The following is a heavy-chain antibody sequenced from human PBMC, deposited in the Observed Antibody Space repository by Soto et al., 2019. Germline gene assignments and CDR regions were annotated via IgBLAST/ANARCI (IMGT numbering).Heavy chain of an antibody. CDR3: ARLQESGYWYFDL. J-gene: IGHJ2*01. CDR1: GGSISSSSYY. Sequence: SETLSLTCTVSGGSISSSSYYWGWIRQPPGKGLEWIGSIYYSGGTYHNPSLKIRVTISVDTSKNQFSLKLGSVTAADTAVYYCARLQESGYWYFDLWGRGTLVTVSS. CDR2: IYYSGGT. V-gene: IGHV4-39*01.